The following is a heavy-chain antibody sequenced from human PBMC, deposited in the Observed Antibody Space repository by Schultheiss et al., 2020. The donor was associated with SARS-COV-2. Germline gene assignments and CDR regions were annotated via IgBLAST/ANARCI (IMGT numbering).Heavy chain of an antibody. D-gene: IGHD6-19*01. Sequence: SETLSLTCTVSGGSISSYYWSWIRQPPGKGLEWIGEINHSGSTNYNPSLKSRVTISVDTSKNQFSLKLSSVTAADTAVYYCARENSSGWYTSWFDPWGQGTLVTVSS. CDR1: GGSISSYY. CDR3: ARENSSGWYTSWFDP. V-gene: IGHV4-34*01. J-gene: IGHJ5*02. CDR2: INHSGST.